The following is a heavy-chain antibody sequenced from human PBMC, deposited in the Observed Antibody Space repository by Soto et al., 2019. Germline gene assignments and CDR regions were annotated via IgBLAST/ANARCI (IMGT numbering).Heavy chain of an antibody. CDR1: GGSISSSSYY. V-gene: IGHV4-39*01. CDR3: ARQKLRPGAPRHYFDY. CDR2: IYYSGST. J-gene: IGHJ4*02. Sequence: QLQLQESGPGLVKPSETLSLTCTVSGGSISSSSYYWGWIRQPPGKGLEWIGSIYYSGSTYYNPSLKSRVTISVDTSKNQFSLKLSSVTAADTAVYYCARQKLRPGAPRHYFDYWGQGTLVTVSS. D-gene: IGHD3-16*01.